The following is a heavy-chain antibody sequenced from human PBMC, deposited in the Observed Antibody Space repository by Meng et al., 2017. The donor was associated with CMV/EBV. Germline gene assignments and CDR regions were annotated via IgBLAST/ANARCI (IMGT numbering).Heavy chain of an antibody. CDR3: ARALPPIAAADTFDY. Sequence: GESLKISCAASGFTFSDYYMSWIRQAPGKGLEWDSYISSSGSTIYYADSVKGRFTISRDNAKNSLYLQMNSLRAEDTAVYYCARALPPIAAADTFDYWGQGTLVTVSS. J-gene: IGHJ4*02. D-gene: IGHD6-13*01. CDR2: ISSSGSTI. V-gene: IGHV3-11*01. CDR1: GFTFSDYY.